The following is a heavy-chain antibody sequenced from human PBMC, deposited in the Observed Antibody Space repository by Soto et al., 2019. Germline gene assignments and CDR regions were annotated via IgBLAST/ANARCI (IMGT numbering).Heavy chain of an antibody. J-gene: IGHJ6*02. CDR1: GFTFRGYG. CDR3: ANSEYSRYKNIDV. CDR2: ISYDGSIK. Sequence: GGSLRLSCAASGFTFRGYGMHWVRQAPGRGLEWVALISYDGSIKYYADSVRGRFTISRDNSKNTLYLQMNSLRAEDTAVYYCANSEYSRYKNIDVWGQGTTATVSS. V-gene: IGHV3-30*18. D-gene: IGHD5-18*01.